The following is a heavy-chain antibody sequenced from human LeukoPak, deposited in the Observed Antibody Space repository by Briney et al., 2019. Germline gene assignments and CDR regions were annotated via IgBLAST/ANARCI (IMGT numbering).Heavy chain of an antibody. CDR3: ARGRVGHTYYYGSGSQLDY. D-gene: IGHD3-10*01. Sequence: PSETLSLTCAVYGGSFSVYYWSWIRQPPGKGLEWMWEINHSGSTNYNPSLKSRVTISVATSKNQFSLKLSSVTAADTAVYYCARGRVGHTYYYGSGSQLDYWGQGTLVTVSS. J-gene: IGHJ4*02. CDR2: INHSGST. V-gene: IGHV4-34*01. CDR1: GGSFSVYY.